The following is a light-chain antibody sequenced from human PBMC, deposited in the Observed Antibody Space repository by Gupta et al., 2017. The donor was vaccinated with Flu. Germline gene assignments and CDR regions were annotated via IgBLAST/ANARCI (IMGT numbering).Light chain of an antibody. V-gene: IGKV3-11*01. Sequence: EIVLTQSPATLSLSPGERATLSCRASQSVSNFLAWYQQKPGQAPRLLIYDAFNRDTGIPARFSGSGCGTDFTLTISSLEPEEFAVYYCQQRANWPPLTFGGGTKVEIK. CDR2: DAF. CDR3: QQRANWPPLT. J-gene: IGKJ4*01. CDR1: QSVSNF.